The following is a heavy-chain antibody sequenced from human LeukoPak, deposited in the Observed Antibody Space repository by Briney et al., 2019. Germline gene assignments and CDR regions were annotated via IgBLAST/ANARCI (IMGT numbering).Heavy chain of an antibody. D-gene: IGHD5-18*01. V-gene: IGHV3-30*04. CDR3: ARDSAMVTSYYFDY. Sequence: GGSLRLSCAASGFTFSSYAMHWVRQAPGKGLEWVAVISYDGSNKYYADSVKGRFTISRDNSKNTLYLQMNSLRAEDTAVYYCARDSAMVTSYYFDYWGQGTLVTVSS. J-gene: IGHJ4*02. CDR1: GFTFSSYA. CDR2: ISYDGSNK.